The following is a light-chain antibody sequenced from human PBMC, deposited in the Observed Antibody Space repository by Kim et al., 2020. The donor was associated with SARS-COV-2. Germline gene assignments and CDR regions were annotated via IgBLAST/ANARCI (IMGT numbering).Light chain of an antibody. J-gene: IGKJ2*01. CDR1: QSISSW. CDR2: KAS. CDR3: QQYNSYPYT. V-gene: IGKV1-5*03. Sequence: SASIGDRVTINCRASQSISSWLAWYQQKPGKAPKLLIYKASSLESGVPSSFSGSGSGTEFTLTISSLQPDDFATYYCQQYNSYPYTFGQGTKLEIK.